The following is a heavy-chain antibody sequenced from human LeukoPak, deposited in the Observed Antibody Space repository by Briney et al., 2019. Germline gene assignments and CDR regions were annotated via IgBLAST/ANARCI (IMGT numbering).Heavy chain of an antibody. Sequence: PGGSLRLSCAASGFTFSSYWMSWVRQAPGKGPEWVANIKQDGSEKYYVDSVKGRFTISRDNAKNSLYLQMNSLRAEDTAVYYCAREYSEMATTGARYYYGMDVWGQGTTVTVSS. CDR3: AREYSEMATTGARYYYGMDV. CDR2: IKQDGSEK. CDR1: GFTFSSYW. V-gene: IGHV3-7*01. J-gene: IGHJ6*02. D-gene: IGHD5-24*01.